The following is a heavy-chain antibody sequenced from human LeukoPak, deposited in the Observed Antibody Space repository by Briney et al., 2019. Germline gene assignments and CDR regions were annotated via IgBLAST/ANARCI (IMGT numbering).Heavy chain of an antibody. V-gene: IGHV1-69*04. CDR1: GGTFSSYA. CDR3: ARDLSSSWPGYNWFDP. D-gene: IGHD6-13*01. J-gene: IGHJ5*02. Sequence: ASVKVSCKASGGTFSSYAISWVRQAPGQGLEWMGRIIPILGIANYAQKFQGRVTITADKSTSTAYMELSSLRSEDTAVCYCARDLSSSWPGYNWFDPWGQGTLVTVSS. CDR2: IIPILGIA.